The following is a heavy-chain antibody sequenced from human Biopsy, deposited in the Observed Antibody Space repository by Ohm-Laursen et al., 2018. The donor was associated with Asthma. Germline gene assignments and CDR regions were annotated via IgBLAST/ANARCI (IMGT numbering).Heavy chain of an antibody. Sequence: SETLSLTCAVSGGSITSSSYYWGWIRQPPGKGMEWIGSMYHSGSPYYHPSLKSRATISVDTSKNQLPLKMSSVTAADTAVYFCVRHQYSSSWSTFDYWGQGALVTVSS. CDR3: VRHQYSSSWSTFDY. V-gene: IGHV4-39*01. CDR1: GGSITSSSYY. CDR2: MYHSGSP. J-gene: IGHJ4*02. D-gene: IGHD3-22*01.